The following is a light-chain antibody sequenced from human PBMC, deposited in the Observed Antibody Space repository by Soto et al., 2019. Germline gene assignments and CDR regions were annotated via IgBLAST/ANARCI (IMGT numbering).Light chain of an antibody. CDR1: QSVSSSY. V-gene: IGKV3-20*01. J-gene: IGKJ1*01. CDR3: QQYGSPTWT. CDR2: GAS. Sequence: EIVLTQSPGTLSLSPGERATLSCRASQSVSSSYLAWYQQKPGQAPRLLIYGASSRATGIPDRFSGSGSGTDFTLTINRLEPEDFAVYYCQQYGSPTWTFGQGTKVEIK.